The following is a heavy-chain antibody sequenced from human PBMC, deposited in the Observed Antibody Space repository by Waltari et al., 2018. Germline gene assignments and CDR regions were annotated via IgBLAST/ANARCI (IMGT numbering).Heavy chain of an antibody. CDR3: ARVPTRYYDSLGWGVFDQ. Sequence: HVQLQESGPGLVKPSETLSLTRTVSGDFPSDDHSTWIRQAPGKGLAWIAYLRNTGRTKGPPSSASRLTVSAVASKTRFSVRLTAVTAADTSVYYCARVPTRYYDSLGWGVFDQWGQGILVSVSS. CDR1: GDFPSDDH. CDR2: LRNTGRT. D-gene: IGHD3-22*01. V-gene: IGHV4-4*08. J-gene: IGHJ4*02.